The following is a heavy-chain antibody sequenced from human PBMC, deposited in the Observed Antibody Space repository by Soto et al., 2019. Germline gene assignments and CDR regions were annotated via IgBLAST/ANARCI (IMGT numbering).Heavy chain of an antibody. Sequence: SVQLSCKASGGTFSSYAISWVRQAPGQGLEWMGGIIPIFGTANYAQKFQGRVTITADESTSTAYMELSSLRSEDTAVYYCARGTGYSSGGYVNQSSYEFYCGGQ. CDR3: ARGTGYSSGGYVNQSSYEFYC. CDR2: IIPIFGTA. V-gene: IGHV1-69*13. J-gene: IGHJ4*01. CDR1: GGTFSSYA. D-gene: IGHD6-19*01.